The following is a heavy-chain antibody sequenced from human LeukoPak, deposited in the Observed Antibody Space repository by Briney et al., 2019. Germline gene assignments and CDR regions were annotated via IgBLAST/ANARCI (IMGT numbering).Heavy chain of an antibody. D-gene: IGHD3-22*01. CDR2: IYWDDDR. CDR3: AHRKNYYDSSVFDN. V-gene: IGHV2-5*02. J-gene: IGHJ4*02. CDR1: GFSLTTRGVG. Sequence: SGPTLVNPTQTLTLTCTFSGFSLTTRGVGVGWIRQPPGRALEWLALIYWDDDRRYSPSLKSRLTITKDTSKNQVVLTMTNMDPVDTATYFCAHRKNYYDSSVFDNWGQGTLVTVAS.